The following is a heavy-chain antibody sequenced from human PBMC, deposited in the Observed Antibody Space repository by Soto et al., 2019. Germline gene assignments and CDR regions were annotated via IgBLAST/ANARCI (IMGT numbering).Heavy chain of an antibody. CDR3: ASLSSITMIVVVEGDAFDI. Sequence: GGSLRLSCAASGFILSNYAMSWVRQAPGKGPEWVSSISGSGVNTFYADSVKGRFTISRDNSKNTLYLQMNSLGAEDTAVYYCASLSSITMIVVVEGDAFDIWGQGTMVTVSS. V-gene: IGHV3-23*01. D-gene: IGHD3-22*01. CDR1: GFILSNYA. CDR2: ISGSGVNT. J-gene: IGHJ3*02.